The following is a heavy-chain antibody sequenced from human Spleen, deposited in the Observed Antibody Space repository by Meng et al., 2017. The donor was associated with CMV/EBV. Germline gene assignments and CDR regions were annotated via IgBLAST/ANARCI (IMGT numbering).Heavy chain of an antibody. CDR1: GFTFSSYA. J-gene: IGHJ4*02. Sequence: GESLKISCAASGFTFSSYAMHWVRQAPGKGLEWVAITSYDGSNKYYADSVKGRFTIYRDNSKNTLYLQMSSLRAEDTAVYYCARGKRTFSLGIAGRPRGEFDYWGQGTLVTVSS. V-gene: IGHV3-30*04. CDR3: ARGKRTFSLGIAGRPRGEFDY. CDR2: TSYDGSNK. D-gene: IGHD6-6*01.